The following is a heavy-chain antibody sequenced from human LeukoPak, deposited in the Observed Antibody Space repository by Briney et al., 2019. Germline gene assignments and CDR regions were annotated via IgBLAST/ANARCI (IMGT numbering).Heavy chain of an antibody. CDR1: GYTFTGYY. CDR2: INPSGGST. J-gene: IGHJ4*02. Sequence: ASVKVSCKASGYTFTGYYMHWVRQAPGQGLEWMGIINPSGGSTSYAQKFQGRVTTTRDTSTSTVYMELSSLRSEDTAVYYCATQPSAIAVAGRALDYWGQGTLVTVSS. CDR3: ATQPSAIAVAGRALDY. V-gene: IGHV1-46*01. D-gene: IGHD6-19*01.